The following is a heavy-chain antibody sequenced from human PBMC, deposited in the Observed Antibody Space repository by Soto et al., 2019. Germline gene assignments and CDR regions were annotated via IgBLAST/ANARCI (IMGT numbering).Heavy chain of an antibody. CDR2: IYYSGST. CDR3: AVGEHYYDSSAFDY. D-gene: IGHD3-22*01. CDR1: GGSISSGGYY. J-gene: IGHJ4*02. V-gene: IGHV4-31*03. Sequence: SETLSLTCTVSGGSISSGGYYWSWIRQHPGKGLEWIGYIYYSGSTYYNPSLKSRVTISVDTSKNQFSLKLSSVTAADTAVYYCAVGEHYYDSSAFDYWGQGTLVTVSS.